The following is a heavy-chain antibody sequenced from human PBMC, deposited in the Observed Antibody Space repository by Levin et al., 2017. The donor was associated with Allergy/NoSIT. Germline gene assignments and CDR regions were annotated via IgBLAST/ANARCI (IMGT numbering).Heavy chain of an antibody. Sequence: SCTVSGGSVSFGDYYWSWIRQPPGKGLQWIGYTSYSGSPYYSPSLKSRINISIDTSKNQLSLKLTSVTAADTAVYFCARGAGYDSTWYWDSWGQGTLATVSS. CDR3: ARGAGYDSTWYWDS. D-gene: IGHD2-2*01. CDR1: GGSVSFGDYY. J-gene: IGHJ4*02. V-gene: IGHV4-30-4*01. CDR2: TSYSGSP.